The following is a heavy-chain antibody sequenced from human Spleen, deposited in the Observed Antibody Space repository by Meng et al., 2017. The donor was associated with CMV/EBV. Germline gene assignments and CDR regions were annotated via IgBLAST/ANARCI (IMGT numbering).Heavy chain of an antibody. CDR3: ARGVLGYCSSTSCYTLYYGMDV. D-gene: IGHD2-2*02. V-gene: IGHV1-69*05. Sequence: GGSLRLSCKASGGTFSSYAISWVRQAPGQGLEWMGGIIPIFGTANYAQKFQGRVTITTDESTSTAYMELSSLRSEDTAVYYCARGVLGYCSSTSCYTLYYGMDVWGQGTTVTVSS. J-gene: IGHJ6*02. CDR1: GGTFSSYA. CDR2: IIPIFGTA.